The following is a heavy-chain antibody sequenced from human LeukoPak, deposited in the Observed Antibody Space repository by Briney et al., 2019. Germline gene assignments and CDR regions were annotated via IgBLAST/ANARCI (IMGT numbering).Heavy chain of an antibody. V-gene: IGHV4-4*07. CDR3: ARHTGYSSSWYIDY. CDR2: IYGRGGT. CDR1: GGSVSSYY. Sequence: SSETLSLTCTVSGGSVSSYYCSWIRQPAGKGLEWIGRIYGRGGTNYNPSLKSRVTMSLDTSKNQFSLKLSSVTAADTAVYYCARHTGYSSSWYIDYWGQGTLVTVSS. J-gene: IGHJ4*02. D-gene: IGHD6-13*01.